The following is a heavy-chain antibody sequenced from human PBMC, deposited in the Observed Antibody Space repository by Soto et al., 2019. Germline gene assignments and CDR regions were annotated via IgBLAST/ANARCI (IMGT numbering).Heavy chain of an antibody. V-gene: IGHV4-39*01. D-gene: IGHD6-25*01. CDR3: ARHSAYYYMDV. CDR2: IYYTGNT. CDR1: GGSVSSSSYY. Sequence: QLQLQESGPGLVKPSETLSLTCTIYGGSVSSSSYYWGWIRQPPGKGLEWIGTIYYTGNTYSNPSLESRVTISVDTSKNQFSLKLSSVTAADTAVYYCARHSAYYYMDVWGKGTKVTVSS. J-gene: IGHJ6*03.